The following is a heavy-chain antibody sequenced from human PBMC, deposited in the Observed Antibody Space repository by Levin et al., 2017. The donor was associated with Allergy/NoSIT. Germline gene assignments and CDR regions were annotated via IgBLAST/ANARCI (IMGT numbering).Heavy chain of an antibody. CDR3: AKGSYCSAGTCDSRLGY. V-gene: IGHV3-23*01. Sequence: SGGSLRLSCAASGFTFSSDVMSWVRQAPGKGLEWVSGISGSGGTTYYTDSVKGRFTISRDNSKNMLSLQMNSLRAEDTALYYCAKGSYCSAGTCDSRLGYWGQGTLVTVSS. CDR2: ISGSGGTT. CDR1: GFTFSSDV. J-gene: IGHJ4*02. D-gene: IGHD2-15*01.